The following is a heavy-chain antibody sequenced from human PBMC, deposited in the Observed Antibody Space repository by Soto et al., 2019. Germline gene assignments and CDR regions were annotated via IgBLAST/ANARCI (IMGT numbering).Heavy chain of an antibody. D-gene: IGHD3-22*01. CDR3: ARENPDISDNDY. V-gene: IGHV4-59*01. Sequence: SETLSLTCTVSGGSISSYYWSWIRQPPGKGLEWIGYMYYSGSTNDNPSLKSRVTISVDTSQNWFSLRLSSVTAAHKAVHYCARENPDISDNDYWGQGTLVTVS. CDR2: MYYSGST. CDR1: GGSISSYY. J-gene: IGHJ4*02.